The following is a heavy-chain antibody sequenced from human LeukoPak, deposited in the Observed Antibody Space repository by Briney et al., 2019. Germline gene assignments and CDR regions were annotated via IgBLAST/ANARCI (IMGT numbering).Heavy chain of an antibody. V-gene: IGHV3-21*04. CDR3: AKDPKYSHFDY. CDR2: ISSSSSYI. D-gene: IGHD2-21*01. J-gene: IGHJ4*02. CDR1: GFTFSSYS. Sequence: GGSLRLSCAASGFTFSSYSMNWVRQAPGKGLEWVSFISSSSSYIYYADSMKGRFTISRDNSKNTLYLQMNSLRAEDTAIYYCAKDPKYSHFDYWGQGTLVTVSS.